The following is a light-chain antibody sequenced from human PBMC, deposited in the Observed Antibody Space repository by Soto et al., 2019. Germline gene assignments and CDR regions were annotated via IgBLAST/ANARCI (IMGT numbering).Light chain of an antibody. J-gene: IGLJ1*01. CDR3: SSYTSSSTYV. CDR2: DVS. CDR1: SSDVGSSNG. Sequence: SVLTQPPSVSGSPGQSVTISCTGTSSDVGSSNGVSWYQQPPGTAPKLMIYDVSNRPSGVPDRFSGSKSGNTASLTISGLQAEDEADYYCSSYTSSSTYVFGTGTRSPS. V-gene: IGLV2-18*02.